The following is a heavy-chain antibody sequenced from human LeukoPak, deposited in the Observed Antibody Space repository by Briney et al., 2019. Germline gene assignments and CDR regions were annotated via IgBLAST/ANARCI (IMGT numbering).Heavy chain of an antibody. V-gene: IGHV1-18*01. CDR1: GYTFTTYG. D-gene: IGHD3-10*01. Sequence: GASVKVSCKASGYTFTTYGITWVRQAPGQGLEWMGWISAYNGNTNYAQKPQGRVTMTTDTSTSTAYMELRSLRSDDTAVYYCARGHWEGSGSYYHDQDSWGQGTLVTVSS. CDR2: ISAYNGNT. J-gene: IGHJ4*02. CDR3: ARGHWEGSGSYYHDQDS.